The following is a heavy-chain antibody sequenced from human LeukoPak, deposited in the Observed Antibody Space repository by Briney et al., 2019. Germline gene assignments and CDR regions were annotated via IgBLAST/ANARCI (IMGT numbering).Heavy chain of an antibody. Sequence: GSLRLSCAASGFTFSSYGMHWVRQAPGKGLEWVSSISSSSSYIYYADSVKGRFTISRDNAKNSLYLQMNSLRAEDTAVYYCARDSKGFSGYYDYWGQGTLVTVSS. CDR1: GFTFSSYG. CDR3: ARDSKGFSGYYDY. CDR2: ISSSSSYI. J-gene: IGHJ4*02. V-gene: IGHV3-21*01. D-gene: IGHD3-22*01.